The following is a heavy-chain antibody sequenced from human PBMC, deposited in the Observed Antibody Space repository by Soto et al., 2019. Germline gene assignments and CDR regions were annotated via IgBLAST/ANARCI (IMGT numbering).Heavy chain of an antibody. J-gene: IGHJ4*02. CDR3: AHAGDYDLLSFDH. CDR2: IWYDGSNK. Sequence: PGGSLRLSCAASGFTFSSYVMHWVRQAPGKGLEWVAVIWYDGSNKYYADSVKGRFTISRDNSKNTLYLQMNSLNPEDTGTYFCAHAGDYDLLSFDHWGPGTLVTVSS. D-gene: IGHD4-17*01. V-gene: IGHV3-33*01. CDR1: GFTFSSYV.